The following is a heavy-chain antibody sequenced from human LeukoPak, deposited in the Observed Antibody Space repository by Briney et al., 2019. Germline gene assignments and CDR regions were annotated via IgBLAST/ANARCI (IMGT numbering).Heavy chain of an antibody. CDR3: AKATPDGYNRGLLFDY. CDR2: ISGSGGST. J-gene: IGHJ4*02. D-gene: IGHD5-24*01. V-gene: IGHV3-23*01. CDR1: GFTFGDYA. Sequence: PGGSLRLSCTASGFTFGDYAMSWVRQAPGKGLEWVSAISGSGGSTYYADSVKGRFTISRDNSKNTLYLQMNSLRAEDTAVYYCAKATPDGYNRGLLFDYWGQGTLVTVSS.